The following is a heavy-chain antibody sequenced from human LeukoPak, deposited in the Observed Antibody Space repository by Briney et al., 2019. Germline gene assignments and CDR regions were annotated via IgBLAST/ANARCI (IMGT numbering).Heavy chain of an antibody. V-gene: IGHV1-46*01. CDR1: GYTFTSYY. CDR3: ARDAFTSTVTTGGDY. D-gene: IGHD4-17*01. Sequence: ASVKVSCKASGYTFTSYYMHWVRQAPGQGLEWMGIINPSGGSTSYAQKFQGRVTMTRDTSTSTVYMELSSLRSEDTAVYYCARDAFTSTVTTGGDYWGQGTLVTVSS. J-gene: IGHJ4*02. CDR2: INPSGGST.